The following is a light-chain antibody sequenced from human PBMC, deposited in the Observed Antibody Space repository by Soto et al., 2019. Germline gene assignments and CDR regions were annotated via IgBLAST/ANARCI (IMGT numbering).Light chain of an antibody. J-gene: IGLJ2*01. CDR1: SSDVGGYNY. CDR3: SSYTSSSTPVV. V-gene: IGLV2-14*01. CDR2: DVS. Sequence: QSVLAQPASVSGSPGQSITISWTGTSSDVGGYNYVSWYQQHPGKAPKLMIYDVSNRPSGVSNRFSGSKSGNTASLTISGLQAEDEADYYCSSYTSSSTPVVFGGGTNLTVL.